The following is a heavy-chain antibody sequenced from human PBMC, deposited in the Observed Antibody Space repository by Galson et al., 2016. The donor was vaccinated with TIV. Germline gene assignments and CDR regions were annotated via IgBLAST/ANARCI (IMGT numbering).Heavy chain of an antibody. Sequence: SVKVSCKASGYTFPEFYLHWVRQAPGQGLEWMGWINPKNGDTNYAQKFQGRVTLSSDTSITTAFLDLKWLRPDDTAVYFCARVPGAMAGRVWGQGTLVTVSS. V-gene: IGHV1-2*02. CDR1: GYTFPEFY. J-gene: IGHJ4*02. CDR3: ARVPGAMAGRV. D-gene: IGHD6-19*01. CDR2: INPKNGDT.